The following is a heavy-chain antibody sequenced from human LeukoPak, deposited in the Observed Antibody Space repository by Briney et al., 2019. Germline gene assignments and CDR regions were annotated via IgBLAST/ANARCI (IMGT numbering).Heavy chain of an antibody. CDR1: GGSISSYY. CDR3: ARGSHDGYSYGSDYFDY. Sequence: SETLSLTCTVSGGSISSYYWSWIRQPPGKGLEWIGYIYYSGSTNYNPSLKSRVTMSVDTSKNQFSLKLSSVTAADTAVYYCARGSHDGYSYGSDYFDYWGQGTLVTVSS. J-gene: IGHJ4*02. D-gene: IGHD5-18*01. V-gene: IGHV4-59*12. CDR2: IYYSGST.